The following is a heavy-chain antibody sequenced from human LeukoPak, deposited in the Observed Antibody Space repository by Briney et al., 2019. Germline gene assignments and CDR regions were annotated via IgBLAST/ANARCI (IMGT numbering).Heavy chain of an antibody. J-gene: IGHJ4*02. CDR1: GYTFTGYY. CDR2: INPNSGGT. Sequence: ASVKVSCKASGYTFTGYYMHWVRQAPGQGLEWVGWINPNSGGTNYAQKFQGGVTMTRDTSISTAYMELSRLRSDDTAVYYCAVLGYCSSTSCYPLDYWGQGTLVTVSS. CDR3: AVLGYCSSTSCYPLDY. V-gene: IGHV1-2*02. D-gene: IGHD2-2*01.